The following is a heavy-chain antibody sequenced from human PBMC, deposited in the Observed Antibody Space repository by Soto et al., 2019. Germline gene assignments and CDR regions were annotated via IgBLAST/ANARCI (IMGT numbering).Heavy chain of an antibody. J-gene: IGHJ4*02. D-gene: IGHD3-16*02. CDR1: GFTFSSYA. V-gene: IGHV3-23*01. Sequence: GGSLRLSCAASGFTFSSYAMSWVRQAPGKGLEWVSAISGSGGSTYYADSVKGRFTISRDNSKNTLYLQMNSLRAEDTAVYYCAKYPSLHLGELSQVFDYWGQGTLVTVSS. CDR3: AKYPSLHLGELSQVFDY. CDR2: ISGSGGST.